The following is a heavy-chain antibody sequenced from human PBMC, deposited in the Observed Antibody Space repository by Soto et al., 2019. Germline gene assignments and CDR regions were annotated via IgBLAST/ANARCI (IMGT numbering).Heavy chain of an antibody. V-gene: IGHV1-46*01. Sequence: ASVKVSCKASGDIFSGYYVHWVRQAPGQGLEWMGMINPIGTIPTYAQEFRGRVTLTWDPSTSTVNTDLSALTSDDTAMYYCASSRLIRGAVGDFGLDVWGQGTSVTVSS. CDR3: ASSRLIRGAVGDFGLDV. J-gene: IGHJ6*02. D-gene: IGHD3-10*01. CDR1: GDIFSGYY. CDR2: INPIGTIP.